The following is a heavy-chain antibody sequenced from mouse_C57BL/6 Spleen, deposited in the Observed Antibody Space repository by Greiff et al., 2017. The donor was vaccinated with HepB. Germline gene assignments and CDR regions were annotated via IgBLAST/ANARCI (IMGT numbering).Heavy chain of an antibody. CDR2: IYPGDGDT. CDR3: ARDWVYYFDY. Sequence: VQLQESGPELVKPGASVKISCKASGYAFSSSWMNWVKQRPGRGLEWIGRIYPGDGDTNYNGKFKGKATLTATKSSSTAYMQLSSLTSEDFAVYFCARDWVYYFDYWGQGTTLTVSS. CDR1: GYAFSSSW. J-gene: IGHJ2*01. D-gene: IGHD4-1*01. V-gene: IGHV1-82*01.